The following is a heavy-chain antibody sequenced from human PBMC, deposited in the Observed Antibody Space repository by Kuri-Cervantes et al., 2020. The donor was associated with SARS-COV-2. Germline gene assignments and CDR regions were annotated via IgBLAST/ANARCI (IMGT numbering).Heavy chain of an antibody. CDR2: INHSGST. D-gene: IGHD2-2*02. Sequence: GSLRLSCAVYGGSLSGYYWSWIRQPPGKGLEWIGEINHSGSTNYNPSLKTRVTISVNTSKNQFSLKLSSVTAADTAVYYCARVGAGVCSSASCYSRAFDYWGQGTLVTVSS. CDR3: ARVGAGVCSSASCYSRAFDY. V-gene: IGHV4-34*01. CDR1: GGSLSGYY. J-gene: IGHJ4*02.